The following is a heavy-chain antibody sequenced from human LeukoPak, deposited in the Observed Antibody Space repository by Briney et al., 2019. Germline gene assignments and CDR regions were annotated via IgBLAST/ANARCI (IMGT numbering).Heavy chain of an antibody. J-gene: IGHJ3*02. CDR1: GGSFSGYY. CDR2: INHSGST. V-gene: IGHV4-34*01. D-gene: IGHD6-6*01. CDR3: AKHRGFNKSSSTDAFII. Sequence: SETLSLTCAVYGGSFSGYYWSWIRQPPGKGLEWIGEINHSGSTNYNPSLKSRVTISVDTSKNQFSLKLSSVTAADTAVYYCAKHRGFNKSSSTDAFIIWGQGKMVTVFS.